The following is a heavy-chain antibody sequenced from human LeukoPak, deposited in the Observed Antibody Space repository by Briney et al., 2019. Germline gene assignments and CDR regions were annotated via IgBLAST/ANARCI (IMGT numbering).Heavy chain of an antibody. CDR3: AKGPLDYYDSSGYYYVGSY. V-gene: IGHV3-30*02. CDR2: IRYDGSNK. CDR1: GITFSSYG. D-gene: IGHD3-22*01. J-gene: IGHJ4*02. Sequence: PGGSLRLSCAASGITFSSYGMHWVRQAPGKGLEWVAFIRYDGSNKYYADSVKGRFTISRDNSKNTLYLQMNSLRAEDTDVYYCAKGPLDYYDSSGYYYVGSYWGQGTLVTVSS.